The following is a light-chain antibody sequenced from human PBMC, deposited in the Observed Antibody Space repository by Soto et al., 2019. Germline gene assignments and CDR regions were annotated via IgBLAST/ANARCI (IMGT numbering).Light chain of an antibody. CDR2: DAS. CDR3: QQRSDWPST. CDR1: QSVGRY. Sequence: EIVLTQSPATLSLSPGEGATLSCRASQSVGRYLAWYQQKPGQAPRLLIYDASKRAPGIAARFSGSGSGTDFTLTISSLEPEDFAVYYCQQRSDWPSTFGGGNKVQIK. V-gene: IGKV3-11*01. J-gene: IGKJ4*01.